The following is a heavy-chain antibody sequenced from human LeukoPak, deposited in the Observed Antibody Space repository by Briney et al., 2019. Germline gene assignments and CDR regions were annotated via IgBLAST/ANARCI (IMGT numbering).Heavy chain of an antibody. CDR1: EFTFSDYH. CDR3: ARRIIRRGAGIDY. CDR2: ISTSGSTI. V-gene: IGHV3-11*04. Sequence: GGSLRLSCAVSEFTFSDYHMNRIRQAPGKGLEWVSYISTSGSTIYYSDSVKGRFTISRDSTQNSLYLQMNSLRAEDTAVYYCARRIIRRGAGIDYWGQGILVTVSS. D-gene: IGHD3-3*01. J-gene: IGHJ4*02.